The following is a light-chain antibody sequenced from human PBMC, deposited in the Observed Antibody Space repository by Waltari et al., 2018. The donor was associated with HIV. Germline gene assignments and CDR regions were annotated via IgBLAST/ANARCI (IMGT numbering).Light chain of an antibody. CDR1: QSVSSSQ. J-gene: IGKJ4*01. CDR2: AAS. Sequence: EIVLTQSPGTLSLSPGERATLSCRAGQSVSSSQLAWYQQQPGQAPRLLSYAASSRATGIPDRLSGSGSGADVTLTISRLEPEDFVVYYWQQYGTSPLTFGGGTKVEIK. V-gene: IGKV3-20*01. CDR3: QQYGTSPLT.